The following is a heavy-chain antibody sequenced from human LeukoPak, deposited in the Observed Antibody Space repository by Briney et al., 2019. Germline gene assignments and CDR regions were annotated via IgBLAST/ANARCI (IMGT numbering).Heavy chain of an antibody. CDR3: ARGGRDGYNLPGYFDY. CDR2: INTNSGGT. D-gene: IGHD5-24*01. Sequence: ASVKVSCKASGYTFTGYYMHWVRQAPGQGLEWMGWINTNSGGTNYAQKFQGRVTITRDTSISTAYMDLSRLRSDDTSVYYCARGGRDGYNLPGYFDYWGQGTLVTVSS. J-gene: IGHJ4*02. CDR1: GYTFTGYY. V-gene: IGHV1-2*02.